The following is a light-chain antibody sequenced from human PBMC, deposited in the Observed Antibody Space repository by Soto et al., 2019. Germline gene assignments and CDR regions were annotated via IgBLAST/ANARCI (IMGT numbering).Light chain of an antibody. Sequence: DTVLTQSPATLSLSPGETATLSCRASQSVRSHLAWYQQRPGQPPRLLIYDASYRATGVPLRFSGSGSGTECTLTISSLESGDSAIYYCQQRSDWPPITFGQGTRLEIK. CDR2: DAS. CDR1: QSVRSH. V-gene: IGKV3-11*01. CDR3: QQRSDWPPIT. J-gene: IGKJ5*01.